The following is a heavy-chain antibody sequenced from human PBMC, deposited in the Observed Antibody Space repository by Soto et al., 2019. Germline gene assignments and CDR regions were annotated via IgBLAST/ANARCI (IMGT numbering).Heavy chain of an antibody. CDR1: GYTFTSYG. CDR3: ASAYYDFWGGYPPALQYFQH. J-gene: IGHJ1*01. D-gene: IGHD3-3*01. V-gene: IGHV1-18*04. Sequence: RASVKVSCKASGYTFTSYGISWVRQAPGQGLEWMGWISAYNGNTNYAQKLQGRVTMTTDTSTSTAYMELRSLRSDDTAVYYCASAYYDFWGGYPPALQYFQHWGQGTLVTVSS. CDR2: ISAYNGNT.